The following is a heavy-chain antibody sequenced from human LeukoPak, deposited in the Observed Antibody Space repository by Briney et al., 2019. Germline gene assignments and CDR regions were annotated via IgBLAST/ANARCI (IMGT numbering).Heavy chain of an antibody. D-gene: IGHD2-15*01. CDR1: GYSFPSYG. CDR2: IIPIFGTA. Sequence: GASVKVSCKASGYSFPSYGISWVRQAPGQGLEWMGGIIPIFGTANYAQKFQGRVTITADESTSTAYMELSSLRSEDTAVYYCARVVVVGEDYYYYGMDVWGQGTTVTVSS. J-gene: IGHJ6*02. CDR3: ARVVVVGEDYYYYGMDV. V-gene: IGHV1-69*13.